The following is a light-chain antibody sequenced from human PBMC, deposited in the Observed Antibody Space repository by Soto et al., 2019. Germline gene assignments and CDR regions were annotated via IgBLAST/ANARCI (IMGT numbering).Light chain of an antibody. Sequence: QSVLTQPPSASGSPGQSVTISCTGTSIDVGGYNYVSWYQQHPGKAPKLMIYEVNKRPSGVPDRFSGSKSGNTASLTVSGLQAEDEADYYCSSYAGSNNLVFGGGTKLTVL. CDR1: SIDVGGYNY. CDR3: SSYAGSNNLV. CDR2: EVN. J-gene: IGLJ2*01. V-gene: IGLV2-8*01.